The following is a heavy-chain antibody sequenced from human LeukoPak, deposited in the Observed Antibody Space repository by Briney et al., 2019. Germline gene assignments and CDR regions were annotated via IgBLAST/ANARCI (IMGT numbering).Heavy chain of an antibody. V-gene: IGHV4-59*01. J-gene: IGHJ4*02. CDR2: IYYSGST. CDR3: ARVGKYYDSSGYYPSYFDY. D-gene: IGHD3-22*01. Sequence: SETLSLTCTVSGGSISSYYWSWIRQPPGKGLEWIGYIYYSGSTNYNPSLKSRVTISVDTSKNQFSLKLSSVTAADTAVYYCARVGKYYDSSGYYPSYFDYWGQGTLVTVSS. CDR1: GGSISSYY.